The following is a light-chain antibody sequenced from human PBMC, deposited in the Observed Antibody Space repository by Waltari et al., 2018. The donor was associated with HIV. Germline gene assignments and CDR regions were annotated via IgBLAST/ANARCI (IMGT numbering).Light chain of an antibody. CDR3: CSYAGSRIHVV. Sequence: QSALTQPASVSGSPGQSITISCTGTFSDVGSYNLVSWYQKHPGEAPKIMIYEVTKRPVGVASRFSGSKSGNSSSLTIRGLQAADEADYDCCSYAGSRIHVVFGGGTKLTVL. V-gene: IGLV2-23*02. J-gene: IGLJ2*01. CDR1: FSDVGSYNL. CDR2: EVT.